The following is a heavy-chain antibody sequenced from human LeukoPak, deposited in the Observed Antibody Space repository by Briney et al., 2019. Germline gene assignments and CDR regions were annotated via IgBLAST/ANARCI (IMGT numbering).Heavy chain of an antibody. CDR1: GFTFGDYY. J-gene: IGHJ4*02. CDR3: ARDSENYSNLLYGKKFDV. Sequence: GGSLRLSCAASGFTFGDYYMSWIRQAPGKGLEWLAYITSFSSAVYYADSVKGRFTMSRDNAKNSLYLQMNSLRAEDTATYYCARDSENYSNLLYGKKFDVWGRGTPVTVSS. D-gene: IGHD4-11*01. CDR2: ITSFSSAV. V-gene: IGHV3-11*04.